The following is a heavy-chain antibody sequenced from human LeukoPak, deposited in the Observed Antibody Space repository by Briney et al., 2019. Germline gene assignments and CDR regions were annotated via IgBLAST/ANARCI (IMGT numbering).Heavy chain of an antibody. CDR3: AKISTAVAGSDY. V-gene: IGHV3-7*01. D-gene: IGHD6-13*01. Sequence: GGSLRLSCAASGFTSSSYWMSWVRQAPGKGLEWVANIKQDGSEKYYVDSVKGRFTISRDNTKNSLYLQMNSLRTEDTAVYYCAKISTAVAGSDYWGQGTLVTVSS. J-gene: IGHJ4*02. CDR2: IKQDGSEK. CDR1: GFTSSSYW.